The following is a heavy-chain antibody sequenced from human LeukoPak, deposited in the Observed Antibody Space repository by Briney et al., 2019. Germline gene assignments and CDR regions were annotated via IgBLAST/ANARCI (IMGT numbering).Heavy chain of an antibody. CDR3: AYGKYYFDY. CDR1: GYRFTSNW. V-gene: IGHV5-51*01. Sequence: GESLKISCKGSGYRFTSNWIAWVRQMPRKGLEWMGIIYPGDSDTRYSPSFQGQVTISADKSISTAYLQWSSLSASDTAIYFCAYGKYYFDYWGQGTLVTVSS. D-gene: IGHD3-16*01. CDR2: IYPGDSDT. J-gene: IGHJ4*02.